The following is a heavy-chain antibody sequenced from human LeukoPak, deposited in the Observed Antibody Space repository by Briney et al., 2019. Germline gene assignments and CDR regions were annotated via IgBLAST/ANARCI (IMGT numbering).Heavy chain of an antibody. V-gene: IGHV4-59*01. D-gene: IGHD2-21*01. Sequence: SETLSLTCAVYGGSFSGYYWSWIRQPPGKGLEWIGYIYYSGSTNYNPSLKSRVTISVDTSKNQFSLKLSSVTAADTAVYYCARGGGGYSLGGYYFDYWGQGTLVTVSS. CDR2: IYYSGST. CDR1: GGSFSGYY. CDR3: ARGGGGYSLGGYYFDY. J-gene: IGHJ4*02.